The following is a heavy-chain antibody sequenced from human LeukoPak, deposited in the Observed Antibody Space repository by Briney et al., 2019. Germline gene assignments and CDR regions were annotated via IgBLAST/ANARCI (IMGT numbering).Heavy chain of an antibody. J-gene: IGHJ5*02. V-gene: IGHV1-18*01. CDR2: ISAYNGNT. CDR1: GYTFTSYA. D-gene: IGHD3-16*02. Sequence: ASVKVSCKASGYTFTSYAMNWVRQAPGQGLEWMGWISAYNGNTNYAQKLQGRVTMTTDTSTSTAYMELRSLRSDDTAVYYCARDLKTFGGVIGKYNWFDPWGQGTLVTVSS. CDR3: ARDLKTFGGVIGKYNWFDP.